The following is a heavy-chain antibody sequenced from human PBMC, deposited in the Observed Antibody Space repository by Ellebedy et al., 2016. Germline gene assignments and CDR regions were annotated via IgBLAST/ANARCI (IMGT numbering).Heavy chain of an antibody. CDR3: AKDTAYYYDSSGDFDY. V-gene: IGHV3-30*18. J-gene: IGHJ4*02. D-gene: IGHD3-22*01. CDR1: GFTFSSYG. CDR2: ISYDGSNK. Sequence: GGSLRLSCAASGFTFSSYGMHWVRQAPGKGLEWVAFISYDGSNKYYADSVKGRFTISRDNSKNTLYLQMNSLRAEDTAVYYCAKDTAYYYDSSGDFDYWGQGTLVTVSS.